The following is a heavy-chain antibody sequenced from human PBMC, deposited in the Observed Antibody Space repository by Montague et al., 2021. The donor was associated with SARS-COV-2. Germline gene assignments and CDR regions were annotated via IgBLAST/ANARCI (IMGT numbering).Heavy chain of an antibody. CDR3: ARSPEPMIILIITSLNWYFDL. CDR2: IYYSGST. Sequence: TLSLTCTVSGRSISSGGYYWSWIRQHPGKGLEWIGYIYYSGSTYYNPSLKSRVTISVDTSKNQFPLKMSSVTAADTAVYYCARSPEPMIILIITSLNWYFDLWGRGTLVTVSS. D-gene: IGHD3-22*01. J-gene: IGHJ2*01. CDR1: GRSISSGGYY. V-gene: IGHV4-31*03.